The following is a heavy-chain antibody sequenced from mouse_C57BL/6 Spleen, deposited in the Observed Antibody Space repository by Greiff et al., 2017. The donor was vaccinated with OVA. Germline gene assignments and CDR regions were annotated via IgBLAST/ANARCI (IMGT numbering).Heavy chain of an antibody. D-gene: IGHD1-1*01. J-gene: IGHJ2*01. CDR1: GFNIKDYY. Sequence: EVKLQESGAELVKPGASVKLSCTASGFNIKDYYMHWVKQRTEQGLEWIGRLDPEDGATKSAPKFQGKGTITADTSSNTAYLQRSRLTSEDTVVYYCAREGRGITTVVADFDYRGQGTTLTGAS. CDR2: LDPEDGAT. V-gene: IGHV14-2*01. CDR3: AREGRGITTVVADFDY.